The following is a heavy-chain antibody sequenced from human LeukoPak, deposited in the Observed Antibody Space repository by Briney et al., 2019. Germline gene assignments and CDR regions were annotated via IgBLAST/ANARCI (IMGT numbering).Heavy chain of an antibody. CDR2: IWYDGSNK. CDR3: ARGKRGFIYGSDF. Sequence: SCKASGYTFTSYYMHWVRQAPGKGLEWVALIWYDGSNKYYADSVKGRFSISRDNSKNTLSLQMNSLRVEDTALYYCARGKRGFIYGSDFWGQGTLVTVSS. V-gene: IGHV3-33*01. J-gene: IGHJ4*02. D-gene: IGHD5-18*01. CDR1: GYTFTSYY.